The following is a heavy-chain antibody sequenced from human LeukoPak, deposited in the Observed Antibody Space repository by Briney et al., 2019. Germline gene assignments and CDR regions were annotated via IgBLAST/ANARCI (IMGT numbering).Heavy chain of an antibody. V-gene: IGHV1-69*10. CDR1: GGTFIRYS. Sequence: SVKVSCKGSGGTFIRYSISWVGQAPGKGGEWMGGIIPILCISNYAQTFHGRLTITAYKSTSTAYMDLRSLRSDDTAVYYCARDPPLPPNCFDPCGQGTLVTVSS. CDR2: IIPILCIS. J-gene: IGHJ5*02. CDR3: ARDPPLPPNCFDP.